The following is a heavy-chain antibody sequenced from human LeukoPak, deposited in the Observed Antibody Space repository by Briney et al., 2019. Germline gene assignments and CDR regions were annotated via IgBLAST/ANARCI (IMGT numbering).Heavy chain of an antibody. CDR3: ARGFDWPFDY. CDR1: GFTFSSYS. D-gene: IGHD3-9*01. V-gene: IGHV3-21*01. Sequence: GGSLRLSCAASGFTFSSYSMNWVRQAPGKGLEWVSSISSSNSYIYYADSVKGRFTISRDNAKNSLYLQTNSLRAEDTAVYYCARGFDWPFDYWGQGTLVTVSS. CDR2: ISSSNSYI. J-gene: IGHJ4*02.